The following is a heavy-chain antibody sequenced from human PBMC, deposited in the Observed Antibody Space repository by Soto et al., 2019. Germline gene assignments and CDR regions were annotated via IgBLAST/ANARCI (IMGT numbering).Heavy chain of an antibody. CDR2: IYYSGST. CDR3: ARLDDFRSAYYMDV. V-gene: IGHV4-59*08. Sequence: PSETLSLTCTVSGGSISSYYWSWIRQPPGKGLEWIGYIYYSGSTNYNPSLKSRVTISVDTSKNQFSLKLSSVTAADTAVYYCARLDDFRSAYYMDVWGKGTTVTVSS. D-gene: IGHD3-3*01. CDR1: GGSISSYY. J-gene: IGHJ6*03.